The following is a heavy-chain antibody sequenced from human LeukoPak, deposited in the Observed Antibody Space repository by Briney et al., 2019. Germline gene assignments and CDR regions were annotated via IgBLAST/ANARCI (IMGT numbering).Heavy chain of an antibody. J-gene: IGHJ3*02. V-gene: IGHV4-59*01. Sequence: PSETLSLTSTVSGGSTNNYFCSWIPQPPGKGLWWIGYIHNSGSSNYNNSIKRRATFSVGTSENELSLKLKSVSAGDTAVYYCASLGGYYESSGSSQLEAFDIWGQGTMVTVSS. CDR2: IHNSGSS. D-gene: IGHD3-22*01. CDR1: GGSTNNYF. CDR3: ASLGGYYESSGSSQLEAFDI.